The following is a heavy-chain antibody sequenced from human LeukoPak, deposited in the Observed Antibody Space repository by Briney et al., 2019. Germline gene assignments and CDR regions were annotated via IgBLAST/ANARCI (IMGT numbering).Heavy chain of an antibody. Sequence: PGRSLRLSCAASGFTFDDYAMHWVRQAPGKGLEWVSGISWNSGSIGYADSVKGRFTISRDNAKNSLYLQMNSLRAEDTALYYCAKAGGEVWYFDYWGQGTLVTVSS. V-gene: IGHV3-9*01. J-gene: IGHJ4*02. D-gene: IGHD2-21*01. CDR1: GFTFDDYA. CDR3: AKAGGEVWYFDY. CDR2: ISWNSGSI.